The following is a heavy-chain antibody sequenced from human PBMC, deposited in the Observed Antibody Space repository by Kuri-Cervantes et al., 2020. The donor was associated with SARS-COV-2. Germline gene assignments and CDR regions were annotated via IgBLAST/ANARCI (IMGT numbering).Heavy chain of an antibody. CDR3: AKVSTIFRDLYYFDF. CDR2: ISGSGGST. J-gene: IGHJ4*02. D-gene: IGHD3-3*01. Sequence: GGSLRLSCAASGFTFSSCAMSWVRQAPGKGLEWLSAISGSGGSTYYADSVKGRFTISRDNSKNTLYLQMDSLRAEDTAVYYCAKVSTIFRDLYYFDFWGQGTLVTVSS. V-gene: IGHV3-23*01. CDR1: GFTFSSCA.